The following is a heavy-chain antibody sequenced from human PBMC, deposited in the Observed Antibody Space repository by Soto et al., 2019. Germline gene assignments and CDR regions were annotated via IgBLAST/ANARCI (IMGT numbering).Heavy chain of an antibody. D-gene: IGHD1-26*01. Sequence: GGSLRLSCAASGFTFSDYYMSWIRQAPGKGQEWVSYISSSGSTIYYADSVKGRFTISRDNAKNSLYLQMNSPRAEDTAVYYCASPSGSYYSHGVEFDYWGQGTLVTVSS. V-gene: IGHV3-11*01. CDR2: ISSSGSTI. CDR1: GFTFSDYY. J-gene: IGHJ4*02. CDR3: ASPSGSYYSHGVEFDY.